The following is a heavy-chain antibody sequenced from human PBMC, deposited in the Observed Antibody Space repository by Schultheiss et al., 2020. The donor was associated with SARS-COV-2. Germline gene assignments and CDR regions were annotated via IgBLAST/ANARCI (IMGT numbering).Heavy chain of an antibody. D-gene: IGHD3-22*01. V-gene: IGHV3-23*01. CDR3: AKGAGYDSSGPYYFDY. J-gene: IGHJ4*02. Sequence: GGSLRLSCAASGFTFSSYAMSWVRQAPGKGLEWVSAISGSGGSTYYADSVKGRFTISRDNSKNTLYLQMNSLRAEDTAVYYCAKGAGYDSSGPYYFDYWGQGTLVTVSS. CDR1: GFTFSSYA. CDR2: ISGSGGST.